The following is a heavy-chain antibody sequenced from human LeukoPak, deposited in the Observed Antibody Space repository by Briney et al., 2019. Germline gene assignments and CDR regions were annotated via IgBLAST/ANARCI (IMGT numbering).Heavy chain of an antibody. CDR1: GFTFSNYW. Sequence: PGGSLRLSCAASGFTFSNYWMTWVRQAPGKGLEWVANIKHDGSEAYYVDSVKGRFTISRDNAKTSLYLQMNSLRAEDTAVYYCAKGRDTAMVTSYPVYWGQGTLATVSS. J-gene: IGHJ4*02. V-gene: IGHV3-7*01. D-gene: IGHD5-18*01. CDR2: IKHDGSEA. CDR3: AKGRDTAMVTSYPVY.